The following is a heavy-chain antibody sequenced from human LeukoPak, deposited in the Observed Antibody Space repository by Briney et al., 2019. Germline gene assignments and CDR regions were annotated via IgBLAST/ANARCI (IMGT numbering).Heavy chain of an antibody. D-gene: IGHD6-13*01. J-gene: IGHJ4*02. CDR2: ISGSGGST. Sequence: GGSLRLSCAASGFTFSSYAMSWVRQAPGKGLEWVSAISGSGGSTYYADSVKGRFTISRDNSKNTLYLQMNSLRAEDMAVYYCAASPAKGRIAAAVHNYWGQGTLVTVSS. V-gene: IGHV3-23*01. CDR3: AASPAKGRIAAAVHNY. CDR1: GFTFSSYA.